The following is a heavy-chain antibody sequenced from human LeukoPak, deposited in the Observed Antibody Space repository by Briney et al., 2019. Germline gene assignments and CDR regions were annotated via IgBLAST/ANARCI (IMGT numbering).Heavy chain of an antibody. D-gene: IGHD3-16*01. J-gene: IGHJ3*02. CDR3: VRGVYAFDM. V-gene: IGHV3-23*01. CDR2: ISARCGTT. Sequence: PGGPLRLSCAASGFLFSSYRVRWPPHARGGGLEWVSLISARCGTTYYADSVKGRFTISRNNPENTLYLQMDSLRAEDTAVYYCVRGVYAFDMWGQGTMVTVSS. CDR1: GFLFSSYR.